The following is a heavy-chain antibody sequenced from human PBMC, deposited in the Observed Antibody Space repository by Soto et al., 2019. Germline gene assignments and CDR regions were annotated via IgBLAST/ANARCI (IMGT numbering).Heavy chain of an antibody. CDR2: IKAGNGNT. J-gene: IGHJ3*02. Sequence: ASVTVSCKASGYTFTSYAMHWVRQAPGQRLEWMGCIKAGNGNTKYSQKFQGRVTSTRDTSASTAYMQLSSLRSEDTAVYYCASVVYDAFDIWGQGTMVTVSS. CDR1: GYTFTSYA. V-gene: IGHV1-3*01. D-gene: IGHD6-6*01. CDR3: ASVVYDAFDI.